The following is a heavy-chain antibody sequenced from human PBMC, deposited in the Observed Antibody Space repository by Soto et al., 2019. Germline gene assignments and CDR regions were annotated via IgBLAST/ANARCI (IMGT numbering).Heavy chain of an antibody. J-gene: IGHJ1*01. V-gene: IGHV5-51*01. CDR3: ARQATTVMASGWCER. D-gene: IGHD4-4*01. Sequence: GESLKISCKGSGYSFTSYLIGWVRQMPGKGLEWMGIIYPGDSDTRYSPSFQCQVTISADKSISTAYLQWSSLKASDTAMYYCARQATTVMASGWCERGGEGSRGTVSS. CDR2: IYPGDSDT. CDR1: GYSFTSYL.